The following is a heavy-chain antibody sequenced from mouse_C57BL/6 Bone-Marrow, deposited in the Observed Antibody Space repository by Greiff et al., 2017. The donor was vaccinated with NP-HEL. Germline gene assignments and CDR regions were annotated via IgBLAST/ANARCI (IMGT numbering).Heavy chain of an antibody. J-gene: IGHJ2*01. CDR3: ARRRRGGDY. CDR1: GYTFTSYW. V-gene: IGHV1-64*01. CDR2: IHPNSGST. D-gene: IGHD1-1*02. Sequence: QVQLKQPGAELVKPGASVKLSCKASGYTFTSYWMHWVKQRPGQGLEWIGMIHPNSGSTNYNEKFKGKATLTVDKSSSTAYMQLSSLTSEDSAVYDCARRRRGGDYWGQGTTLTVSS.